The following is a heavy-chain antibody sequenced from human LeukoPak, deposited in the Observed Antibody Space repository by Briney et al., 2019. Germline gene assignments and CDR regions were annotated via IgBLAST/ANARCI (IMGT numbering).Heavy chain of an antibody. CDR3: ARGGYRPYFDY. V-gene: IGHV3-7*01. D-gene: IGHD6-13*01. CDR2: IKQDGSEK. CDR1: GFIFSPYA. J-gene: IGHJ4*02. Sequence: PGGSLRLSCAASGFIFSPYAMSWVRQAPGKGLEWVANIKQDGSEKYYVDSVKGRFTISRDNAKNSLYLQVNSLRAEDTAVYYCARGGYRPYFDYWGQGTLVTVSS.